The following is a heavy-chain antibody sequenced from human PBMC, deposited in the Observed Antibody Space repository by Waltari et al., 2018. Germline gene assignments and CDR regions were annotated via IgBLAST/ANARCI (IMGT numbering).Heavy chain of an antibody. J-gene: IGHJ5*02. CDR2: IIPICGTA. CDR1: GGTFSSYA. CDR3: ACGASSTYPWNWFDP. Sequence: QVQLVQSGAEVKKPGSSVKVSCKASGGTFSSYAISWVRQAPGQGLEWRGGIIPICGTANFARNFQGRGMITADESTSTAYMELSVLRSEDTAVYYCACGASSTYPWNWFDPWGQGTLVTVSS. D-gene: IGHD2-2*01. V-gene: IGHV1-69*01.